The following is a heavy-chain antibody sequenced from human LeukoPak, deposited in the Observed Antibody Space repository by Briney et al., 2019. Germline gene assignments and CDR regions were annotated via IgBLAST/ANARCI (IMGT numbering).Heavy chain of an antibody. CDR2: IYYSRST. V-gene: IGHV4-59*08. Sequence: LRLSCAASGFTFSDYYMSWIRQPPGKGLEWIGYIYYSRSTNYNPSLKGRVTISVDTSKNQFSLKLSSVTAADTAVYYCARRGYYQSFDYWGQGTLVTVSS. CDR3: ARRGYYQSFDY. CDR1: GFTFSDYY. J-gene: IGHJ4*02. D-gene: IGHD1-26*01.